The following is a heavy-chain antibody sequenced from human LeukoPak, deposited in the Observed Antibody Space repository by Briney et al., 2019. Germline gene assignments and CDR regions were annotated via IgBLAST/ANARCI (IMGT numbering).Heavy chain of an antibody. CDR2: INPNSGGT. CDR1: GYTFTSYG. V-gene: IGHV1-2*02. CDR3: ARYYDSSGVDY. Sequence: ASVKVSCKASGYTFTSYGISWVRQAPGQGLEWMGWINPNSGGTNYAQKFQGRVTMTRDTSISTAYMELSRLRSDDTAVYYCARYYDSSGVDYWGQGTLVTVSS. D-gene: IGHD3-22*01. J-gene: IGHJ4*02.